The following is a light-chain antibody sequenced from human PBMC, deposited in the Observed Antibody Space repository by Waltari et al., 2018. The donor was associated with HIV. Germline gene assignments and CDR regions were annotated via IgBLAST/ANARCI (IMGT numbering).Light chain of an antibody. CDR3: AAWDDSLNGL. CDR2: DNN. Sequence: QSVLTQPPSASGTPGQRVTISCSGRRSNIGSNPVSWYQQLPGAAPKLLSCDNNQRPSGVPDRFSGSKSGTSASLAISGLQSEDEGDYYCAAWDDSLNGLFGGGTKLTV. J-gene: IGLJ2*01. V-gene: IGLV1-44*01. CDR1: RSNIGSNP.